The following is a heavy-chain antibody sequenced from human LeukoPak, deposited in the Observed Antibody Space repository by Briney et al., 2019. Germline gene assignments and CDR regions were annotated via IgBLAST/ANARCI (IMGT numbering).Heavy chain of an antibody. V-gene: IGHV4-30-4*01. Sequence: PSQTLSLTCTVSGGSISSGDYYWSWIRQPPGKGLEWIGYIYYSGSTYYNPSLKSRVTISVDTSKNQFSLKLSSVTAADTAVYYCAGHEPYRVPVAGTYYSYPMDVWGQGTTVTVSS. J-gene: IGHJ6*02. CDR2: IYYSGST. CDR1: GGSISSGDYY. CDR3: AGHEPYRVPVAGTYYSYPMDV. D-gene: IGHD6-19*01.